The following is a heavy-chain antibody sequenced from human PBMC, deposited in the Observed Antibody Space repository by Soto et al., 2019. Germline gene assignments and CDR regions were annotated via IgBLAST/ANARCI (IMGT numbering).Heavy chain of an antibody. CDR1: GFTFSSYG. Sequence: QVQLVESGGGVVQPGRSLRLSCAASGFTFSSYGMHWVRQAPGKGLEWVAVIWYDGSNKYYADSVKGRFTISRDNSKNTLYLQMNSLRAEVTAVYYCARDRYSSAWYDLDYWGQGTLVTVSS. V-gene: IGHV3-33*01. CDR2: IWYDGSNK. CDR3: ARDRYSSAWYDLDY. D-gene: IGHD6-19*01. J-gene: IGHJ4*02.